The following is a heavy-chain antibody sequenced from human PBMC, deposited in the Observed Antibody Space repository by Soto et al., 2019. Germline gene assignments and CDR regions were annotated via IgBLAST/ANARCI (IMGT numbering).Heavy chain of an antibody. CDR2: INGSGGST. CDR3: AKISGTSLRLCLDP. CDR1: GLTFSSYA. J-gene: IGHJ5*02. D-gene: IGHD3-16*01. Sequence: PGWSLRLSCAASGLTFSSYAMSWVRQAPGKGLERGSAINGSGGSTYSAHSVKGRFTISRDNNKNTLYLQINSLRAKATAVYYFAKISGTSLRLCLDPWGQGNLV. V-gene: IGHV3-23*01.